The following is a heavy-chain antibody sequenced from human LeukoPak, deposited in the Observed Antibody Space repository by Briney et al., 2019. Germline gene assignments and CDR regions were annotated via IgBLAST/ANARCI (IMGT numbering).Heavy chain of an antibody. CDR3: ARCGPGSTSCYNKGNIGMDV. Sequence: GASVKVSCKSSGYTFTSYAMHWVRQAPGQKLEWMGWINAGNGDTKYSQKFQGRVTITRDTSASTAYMELSSLRSEDTAVYYCARCGPGSTSCYNKGNIGMDVWGKGTTVTVSP. V-gene: IGHV1-3*01. J-gene: IGHJ6*04. D-gene: IGHD2-2*02. CDR2: INAGNGDT. CDR1: GYTFTSYA.